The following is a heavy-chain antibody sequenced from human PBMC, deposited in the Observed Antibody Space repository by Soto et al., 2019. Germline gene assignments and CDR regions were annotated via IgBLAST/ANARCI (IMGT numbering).Heavy chain of an antibody. V-gene: IGHV4-39*01. CDR3: ARQSVEQQLVRYYYYGMDV. J-gene: IGHJ6*02. D-gene: IGHD6-13*01. Sequence: QLQLQESGPGLVKPSETLSLTCTVSGGSISSSNYYWGWIRQPPGKGPEWIGRIYYSGSTYYNPSLKRRVTISVDTSKNQFSLKRSAVTAADTAVYYCARQSVEQQLVRYYYYGMDVWGQGTTVTVSS. CDR2: IYYSGST. CDR1: GGSISSSNYY.